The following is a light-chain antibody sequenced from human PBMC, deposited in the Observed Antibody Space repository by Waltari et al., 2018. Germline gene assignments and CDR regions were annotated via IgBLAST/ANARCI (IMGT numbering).Light chain of an antibody. CDR3: QSYDSSLIGYV. CDR1: SSNIGGGYD. V-gene: IGLV1-40*01. J-gene: IGLJ1*01. CDR2: ATT. Sequence: QSVLTQPPSVSGAPGQSVTISCTGTSSNIGGGYDAHWFQHVPGTAPKLLLFATTMRPSGVPDRFSASKSGASASLAISGLQAEDEADYYCQSYDSSLIGYVFGKGTKVTVL.